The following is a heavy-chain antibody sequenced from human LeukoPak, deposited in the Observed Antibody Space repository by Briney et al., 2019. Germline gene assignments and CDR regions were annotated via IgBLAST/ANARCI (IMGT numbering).Heavy chain of an antibody. CDR3: ARTVNYDFWSGYPTIWDY. J-gene: IGHJ4*02. V-gene: IGHV4-39*01. CDR2: IYYSGST. CDR1: GGSISSSTSGWGWY. Sequence: PSETLSLTCTVSGGSISSSTSGWGWYWGWIRQPPGKGLEWIGSIYYSGSTYYNPSLKGRVTISVDTSKNQFSLKLSSVTAADTAVYYCARTVNYDFWSGYPTIWDYWGQGTLVTVSS. D-gene: IGHD3-3*01.